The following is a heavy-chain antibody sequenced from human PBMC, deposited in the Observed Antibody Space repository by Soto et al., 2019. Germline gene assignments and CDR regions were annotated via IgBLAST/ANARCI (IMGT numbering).Heavy chain of an antibody. CDR3: ARVPQRIAVAGKGNRYYFGY. V-gene: IGHV3-21*01. CDR2: ISSRSSYI. Sequence: EVQLVESGGGLVKPGGSLRLSCAASGFTFSNHTMNWVRQAPGKALEWVSSISSRSSYIYYADSVKGRFTISRDNAKNSLYLPTISLRVEDTAVYYWARVPQRIAVAGKGNRYYFGYCGQGILLTVCS. D-gene: IGHD6-19*01. CDR1: GFTFSNHT. J-gene: IGHJ4*02.